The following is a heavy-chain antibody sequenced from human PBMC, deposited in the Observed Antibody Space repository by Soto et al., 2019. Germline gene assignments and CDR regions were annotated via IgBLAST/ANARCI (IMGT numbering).Heavy chain of an antibody. D-gene: IGHD3-3*01. CDR3: ARDLTMYGVGGWRYAGMDV. CDR2: MNHNKGDT. CDR1: GYTFTSYD. V-gene: IGHV1-8*01. Sequence: ASVKVSCKASGYTFTSYDINWVRQAPGQGLEWMGWMNHNKGDTASAQKFQGRVTVSSNTSISTAYLELTNLRVEDTGVYFCARDLTMYGVGGWRYAGMDVWGPGTTVTVSS. J-gene: IGHJ6*02.